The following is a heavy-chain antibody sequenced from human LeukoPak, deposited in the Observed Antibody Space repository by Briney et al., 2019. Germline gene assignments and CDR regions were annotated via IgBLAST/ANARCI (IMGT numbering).Heavy chain of an antibody. CDR2: IYTSGST. CDR3: ARDSPHGIQLPYYYYYYMDV. D-gene: IGHD5-24*01. CDR1: GRSISSGSYY. Sequence: SSQTLSLTCTVSGRSISSGSYYWSWIRQPAGKGLEWIGRIYTSGSTNYNPSLKSRVTISVDTSKNQFSLKLSSVTAADTAVYYCARDSPHGIQLPYYYYYYMDVWGKGTTVTISS. V-gene: IGHV4-61*02. J-gene: IGHJ6*03.